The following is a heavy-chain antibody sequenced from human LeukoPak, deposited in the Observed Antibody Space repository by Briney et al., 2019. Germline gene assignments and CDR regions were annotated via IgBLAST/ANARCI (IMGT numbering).Heavy chain of an antibody. V-gene: IGHV4-39*07. CDR3: ARVGGSYSGGRIFDY. J-gene: IGHJ4*02. Sequence: SETLSLTCTVSGGSISSSSYYWGWIRQPPGKGLEWIGSIYYSGSSYYNPSLKSRVTISVDTSKNQFSLKLSSVTAADTAVYYCARVGGSYSGGRIFDYWGQGTLVTVSS. D-gene: IGHD1-26*01. CDR2: IYYSGSS. CDR1: GGSISSSSYY.